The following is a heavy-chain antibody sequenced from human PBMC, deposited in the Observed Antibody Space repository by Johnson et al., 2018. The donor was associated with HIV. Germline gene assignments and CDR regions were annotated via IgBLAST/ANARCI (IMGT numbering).Heavy chain of an antibody. CDR1: GFTFSSYA. Sequence: VQLVDSGGGVVQPGRSLRLSCAASGFTFSSYAMHWARQAPGKGLEWVAVISYDGSNKYYADSVKGRFTISRDNSKNTLYLQMNSLRAEDTAVYYCARDLLIAYCGGDCWDAFDIWGQGTMVTVSS. CDR2: ISYDGSNK. D-gene: IGHD2-21*02. J-gene: IGHJ3*02. CDR3: ARDLLIAYCGGDCWDAFDI. V-gene: IGHV3-30-3*01.